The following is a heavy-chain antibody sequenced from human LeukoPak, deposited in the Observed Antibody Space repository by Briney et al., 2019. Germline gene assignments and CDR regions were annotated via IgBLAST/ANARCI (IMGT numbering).Heavy chain of an antibody. CDR3: ARALSDDFWSAYQDY. Sequence: ASLKVSCKASGYIFSSYGISWVRQAPGQGLEWMGWISAYNGNTHYAQKLQGRVTMTTDTSTSTAYMELRSLRSDDTAVYYCARALSDDFWSAYQDYWGQGTLVTVSS. J-gene: IGHJ4*02. CDR1: GYIFSSYG. D-gene: IGHD3-3*01. CDR2: ISAYNGNT. V-gene: IGHV1-18*01.